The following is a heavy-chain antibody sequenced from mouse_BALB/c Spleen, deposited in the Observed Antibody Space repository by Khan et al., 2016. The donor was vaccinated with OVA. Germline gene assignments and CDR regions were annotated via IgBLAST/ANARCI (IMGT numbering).Heavy chain of an antibody. CDR1: GFSFTSYT. J-gene: IGHJ1*01. Sequence: EVELVESGGGLVRPGGSLKLSCAASGFSFTSYTMSWVRQTPEKRLEWVATISSGSTYTYYPASVKGRFTISRDNAKNTLYLQMSSLKSEDTAMYYWTRDGNYAHWYFDVWGAGTTVTVSS. CDR3: TRDGNYAHWYFDV. D-gene: IGHD2-1*01. CDR2: ISSGSTYT. V-gene: IGHV5-6-4*01.